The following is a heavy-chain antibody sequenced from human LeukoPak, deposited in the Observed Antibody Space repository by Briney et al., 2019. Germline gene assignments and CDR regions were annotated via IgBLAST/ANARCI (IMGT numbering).Heavy chain of an antibody. J-gene: IGHJ4*02. V-gene: IGHV3-23*01. D-gene: IGHD3-9*01. CDR3: AKWGDYDILTGYYDSDY. Sequence: PGGSLRLSCAASGFMFSNYAMSWVRQAPGKGLEWVSAITGSGDSTYYADSVKGRFTISRDNSKNTLYLQVNSLRADDTAVYYCAKWGDYDILTGYYDSDYWGQGTLVTVSS. CDR1: GFMFSNYA. CDR2: ITGSGDST.